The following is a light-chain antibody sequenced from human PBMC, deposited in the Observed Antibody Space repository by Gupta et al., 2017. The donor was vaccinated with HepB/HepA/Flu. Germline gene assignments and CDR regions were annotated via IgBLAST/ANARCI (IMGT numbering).Light chain of an antibody. CDR3: QKYNRTPPN. Sequence: DIVLTPSPDSVAVSLGERAPIHCKSSQSVLYSSNNKNYLAWYQQKPGQPTKLLIYWASTRESGVPDRCSGSGSGKDFTLTISSLQDEDVAVYYWQKYNRTPPNFGPGTKVDIK. J-gene: IGKJ3*01. CDR1: QSVLYSSNNKNY. CDR2: WAS. V-gene: IGKV4-1*01.